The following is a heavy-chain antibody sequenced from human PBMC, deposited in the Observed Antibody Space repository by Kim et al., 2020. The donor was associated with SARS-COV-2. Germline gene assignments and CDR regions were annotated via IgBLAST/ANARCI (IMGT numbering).Heavy chain of an antibody. J-gene: IGHJ6*02. CDR2: DT. V-gene: IGHV5-51*01. CDR3: ARHTAGGMDV. D-gene: IGHD4-17*01. Sequence: DTRYSPSFQGQVTISADKSISTAYLQWSSLKASDTAMYYCARHTAGGMDVWGQGTTVTVSS.